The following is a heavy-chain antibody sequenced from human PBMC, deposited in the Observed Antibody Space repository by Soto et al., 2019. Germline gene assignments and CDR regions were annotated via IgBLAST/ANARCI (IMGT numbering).Heavy chain of an antibody. V-gene: IGHV4-34*01. CDR1: GGSFSGYY. J-gene: IGHJ4*02. CDR3: ARGPMTTVTAFDY. D-gene: IGHD4-17*01. Sequence: QEQLQQWGAGLLKPSETLSLTCAVYGGSFSGYYWSWIRQPPGKGLEWIGEINHSGSTNYNPSLKSRVTISVDTSKNQFSLKLSSVTAADTAVYYCARGPMTTVTAFDYWGQGTLVTVSS. CDR2: INHSGST.